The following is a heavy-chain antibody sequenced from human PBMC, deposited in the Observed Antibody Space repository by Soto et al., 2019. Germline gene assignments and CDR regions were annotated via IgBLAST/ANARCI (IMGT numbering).Heavy chain of an antibody. CDR2: IRKKVNSYTT. J-gene: IGHJ6*03. CDR1: GFTFSDHY. Sequence: PGGSLRLSCAASGFTFSDHYMDWVRQAPGKGLEWVGRIRKKVNSYTTEYAASVKGRLTISRDDSENSLYLHLNSLKTEDTAVYYCGRGKVGNYYFYMDVWGKGTTVTVSS. V-gene: IGHV3-72*01. D-gene: IGHD3-10*01. CDR3: GRGKVGNYYFYMDV.